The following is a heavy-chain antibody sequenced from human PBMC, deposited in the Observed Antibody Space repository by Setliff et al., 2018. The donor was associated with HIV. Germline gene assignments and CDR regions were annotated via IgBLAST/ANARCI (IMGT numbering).Heavy chain of an antibody. Sequence: RLSCVASGFTFSDHYMDWVRQSPGKGLEWVGRIANKADSHTIQYAASVQGRFTISRDDSKNSLYLQMSNLQAEDTALYYCTRAGYGHGFDIWGQGTTVTVSS. CDR1: GFTFSDHY. D-gene: IGHD5-18*01. CDR2: IANKADSHTI. CDR3: TRAGYGHGFDI. J-gene: IGHJ6*02. V-gene: IGHV3-72*01.